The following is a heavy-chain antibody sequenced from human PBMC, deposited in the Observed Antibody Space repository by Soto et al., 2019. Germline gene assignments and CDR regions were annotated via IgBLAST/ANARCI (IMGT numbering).Heavy chain of an antibody. V-gene: IGHV1-69*02. D-gene: IGHD2-2*01. CDR1: GGTFSSYT. Sequence: ASVKVSCKASGGTFSSYTISWVRQAPGQGLEWMGRIIPILGIANYAQKFQGRVTITADKSTRTAYMELSSLRSEDTAVYYCARGRYCSSTSCYYEWEEDDAFDIWGQGTMVTVSS. CDR2: IIPILGIA. J-gene: IGHJ3*02. CDR3: ARGRYCSSTSCYYEWEEDDAFDI.